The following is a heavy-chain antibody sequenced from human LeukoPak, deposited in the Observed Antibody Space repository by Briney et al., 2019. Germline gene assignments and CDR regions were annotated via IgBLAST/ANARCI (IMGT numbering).Heavy chain of an antibody. J-gene: IGHJ4*02. CDR3: AKDLQSTSIFCPLDY. Sequence: GGSLRLSCAASGFTFSSYAMSWVRQAPGKGLEWVSAISGSGGSTYYADSVKGRFTISRDNSKNTLYLQMNSLRAEDTAVYYCAKDLQSTSIFCPLDYWGQGTLVTVSS. V-gene: IGHV3-23*01. CDR2: ISGSGGST. CDR1: GFTFSSYA. D-gene: IGHD5/OR15-5a*01.